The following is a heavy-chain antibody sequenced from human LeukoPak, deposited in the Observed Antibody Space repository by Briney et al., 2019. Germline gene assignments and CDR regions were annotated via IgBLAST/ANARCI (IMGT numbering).Heavy chain of an antibody. CDR2: VYHSGNT. CDR3: ATYYDTGGYKFNY. D-gene: IGHD3-22*01. CDR1: GGSISNNNW. J-gene: IGHJ4*02. V-gene: IGHV4-4*02. Sequence: SSETLSLTCAVSGGSISNNNWWSWVRQPPGEGLEWTGEVYHSGNTNYNPSLKSRITMSVDKSKNQFSLELNSVTAADTAVYYCATYYDTGGYKFNYWGQGTLVTVSS.